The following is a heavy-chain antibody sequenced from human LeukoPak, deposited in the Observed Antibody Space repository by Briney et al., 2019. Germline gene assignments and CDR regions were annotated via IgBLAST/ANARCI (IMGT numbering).Heavy chain of an antibody. CDR2: IIPIFGTA. CDR1: GGTVTSYA. CDR3: ATRFLQDGMDV. D-gene: IGHD4-11*01. J-gene: IGHJ6*04. Sequence: ASVQLSSKASGGTVTSYAISWVRQAPGPGLEWMGGIIPIFGTAKYAQKFQGRVTITADESTSTAYMELSSLRSEDTAVYYCATRFLQDGMDVWGKGTTVTVSS. V-gene: IGHV1-69*01.